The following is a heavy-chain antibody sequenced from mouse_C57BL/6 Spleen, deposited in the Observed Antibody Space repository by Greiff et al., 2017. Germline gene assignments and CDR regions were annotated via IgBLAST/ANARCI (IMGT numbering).Heavy chain of an antibody. V-gene: IGHV1-52*01. CDR1: GYTFTSYW. Sequence: QVQLQQSGAELVRPGSSVKLSCKASGYTFTSYWMHWVKQRPIQGLEWIGNIDPSDSDTHYNQKFKDKATLTVDKSSSTAYMQLSSLTSEDSAVYYCARGYYSNPWFAYWGQGTLVTVSA. D-gene: IGHD2-5*01. J-gene: IGHJ3*01. CDR3: ARGYYSNPWFAY. CDR2: IDPSDSDT.